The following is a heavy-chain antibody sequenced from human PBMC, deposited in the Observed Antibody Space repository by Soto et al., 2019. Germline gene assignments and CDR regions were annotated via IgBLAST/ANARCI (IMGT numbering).Heavy chain of an antibody. J-gene: IGHJ6*02. V-gene: IGHV5-10-1*01. D-gene: IGHD4-4*01. CDR2: IDPSDSYT. CDR3: ASFSNYPYYYGMDV. CDR1: GYSFTSYW. Sequence: GESLKISCTGSGYSFTSYWISWVRQMPGKGLEWMGRIDPSDSYTNYSPSFQGHVTISADKSITTAYLQWSSLKASDTALYYCASFSNYPYYYGMDVWGQGTTVTVSS.